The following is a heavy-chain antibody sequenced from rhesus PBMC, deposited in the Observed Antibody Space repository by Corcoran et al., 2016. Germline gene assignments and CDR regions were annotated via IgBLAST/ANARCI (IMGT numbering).Heavy chain of an antibody. V-gene: IGHV4S14*01. CDR2: IYGSCGNN. J-gene: IGHJ4*01. CDR1: GYFISNTY. CDR3: TRDRGSSGWYDY. D-gene: IGHD6-31*01. Sequence: QVQLQESGPGLVTLSETLSLTCAVSGYFISNTYWNWIRQPPGKGVEWIGSIYGSCGNNYPNPSRKPRGTLSVDKPKNQVSLKLSSVTAADTAVYYCTRDRGSSGWYDYWGQGVLVTVSS.